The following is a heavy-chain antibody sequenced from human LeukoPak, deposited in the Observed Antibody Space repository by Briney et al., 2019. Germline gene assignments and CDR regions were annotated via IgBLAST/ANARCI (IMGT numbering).Heavy chain of an antibody. CDR1: GGSISSGGYY. CDR3: ARGTIAGVVYNWFDP. V-gene: IGHV4-31*03. J-gene: IGHJ5*02. Sequence: SETLSLPCTVSGGSISSGGYYWSWVPRHPGKGVEWNEYIYYSRSTYYHPSLKNRVSISVDTSKIQFSLKLSSVTAADAAVYYCARGTIAGVVYNWFDPWGQGTLVTVSS. D-gene: IGHD6-13*01. CDR2: IYYSRST.